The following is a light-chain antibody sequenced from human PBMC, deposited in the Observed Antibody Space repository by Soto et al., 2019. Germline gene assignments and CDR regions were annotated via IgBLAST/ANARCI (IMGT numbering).Light chain of an antibody. CDR2: DVS. CDR3: QQYGSSPET. J-gene: IGKJ1*01. V-gene: IGKV3-20*01. Sequence: EIVLTQSPGTLSLSPGERATLSCRASQSVSSAYLAWYQQKPGQAPRLLIYDVSSRATGIPDRFSGSGSGTDFTLTVIRLEPEDFAVYYCQQYGSSPETFGQGTKVEIK. CDR1: QSVSSAY.